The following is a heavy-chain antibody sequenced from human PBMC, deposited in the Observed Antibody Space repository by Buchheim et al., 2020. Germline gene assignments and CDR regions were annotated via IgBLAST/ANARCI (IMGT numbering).Heavy chain of an antibody. Sequence: QVQLQESGPGLVKPSQTLSLTCTVSGGSISSGGYYWSWIRQHPGKGLEWIWYIYYSGSTYYNPSLKSRVTISVDTSKNQFSLKLSSVTAADTAVYYCARGGAYCSSTSCYHYYYYYGMDVWGQGTT. D-gene: IGHD2-2*01. CDR1: GGSISSGGYY. J-gene: IGHJ6*02. CDR2: IYYSGST. CDR3: ARGGAYCSSTSCYHYYYYYGMDV. V-gene: IGHV4-31*03.